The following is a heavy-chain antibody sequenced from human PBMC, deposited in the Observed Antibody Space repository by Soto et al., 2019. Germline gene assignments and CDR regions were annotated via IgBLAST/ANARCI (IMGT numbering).Heavy chain of an antibody. CDR3: AKSALIVGAIVPNIDY. D-gene: IGHD1-26*01. V-gene: IGHV3-30*18. CDR2: ISYDGSNK. Sequence: PGGSLRLSCAASGFTFSSYGMHWVRQAPGKGLEWVAVISYDGSNKYYADSVKGRFTISRDNSKNTLYLQMNSLRAEDTAVYYCAKSALIVGAIVPNIDYWGQGTLVTVSS. J-gene: IGHJ4*02. CDR1: GFTFSSYG.